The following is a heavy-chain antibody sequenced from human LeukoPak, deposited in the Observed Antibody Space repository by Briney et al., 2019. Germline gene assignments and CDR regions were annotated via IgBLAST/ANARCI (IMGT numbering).Heavy chain of an antibody. Sequence: GGSWRLSCAASGFTFTSYNMNWIRQAPGKGLEWVSSITSSSSYIYYADSVKGRFTISRDNAKKLYLQMDSLRVEDTAVYYCARDPYSGNYGAYYYYYMDVWGKGTTVTISS. CDR1: GFTFTSYN. CDR3: ARDPYSGNYGAYYYYYMDV. V-gene: IGHV3-21*01. CDR2: ITSSSSYI. J-gene: IGHJ6*03. D-gene: IGHD1-26*01.